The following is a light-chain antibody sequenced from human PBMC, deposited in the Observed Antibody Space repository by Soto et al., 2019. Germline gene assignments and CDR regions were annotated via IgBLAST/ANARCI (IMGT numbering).Light chain of an antibody. V-gene: IGLV6-57*04. CDR3: QSYDRSSPVV. Sequence: NFMLTQPHSVSESPGKTVTISCTRSSGSIASSYVQWFQQRQGSVPKILIYQNNERPSGVPGRFSGSIDSSSNSASLTISGLMTEDEADYYCQSYDRSSPVVFGGGTKLTVL. CDR2: QNN. CDR1: SGSIASSY. J-gene: IGLJ2*01.